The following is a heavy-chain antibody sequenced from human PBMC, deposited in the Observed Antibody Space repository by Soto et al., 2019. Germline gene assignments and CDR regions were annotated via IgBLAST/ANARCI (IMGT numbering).Heavy chain of an antibody. Sequence: AGGSLRLSCAASGFTFSSYAMHWVRQAPGKGLEWVAVISYDGSNKYYADSVKGRFTISRDNSKNTLYLQMNSLRAEDTAVYYCARQDRRGFDYWGQGTLVTVSS. D-gene: IGHD2-15*01. V-gene: IGHV3-30-3*01. CDR1: GFTFSSYA. CDR3: ARQDRRGFDY. CDR2: ISYDGSNK. J-gene: IGHJ4*02.